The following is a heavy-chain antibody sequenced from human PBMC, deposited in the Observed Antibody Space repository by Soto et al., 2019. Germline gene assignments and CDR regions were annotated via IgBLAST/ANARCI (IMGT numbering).Heavy chain of an antibody. CDR2: ISGSGGST. Sequence: GGSLRLSCAASGFTFSSYAMSCVRQAPGKGLEWVSAISGSGGSTYYADSVKGRFTISRDNSKNTLYLQMNSLRAEDTAVYYCAKDLNFCGGDCYSGFSDYWGQGTLVTVSS. CDR1: GFTFSSYA. J-gene: IGHJ4*02. V-gene: IGHV3-23*01. D-gene: IGHD2-21*02. CDR3: AKDLNFCGGDCYSGFSDY.